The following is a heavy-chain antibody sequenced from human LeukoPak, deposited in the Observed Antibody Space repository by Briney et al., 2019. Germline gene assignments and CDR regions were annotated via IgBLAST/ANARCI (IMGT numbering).Heavy chain of an antibody. CDR1: GFTFSSYS. CDR2: ISSSGTTI. J-gene: IGHJ4*02. V-gene: IGHV3-48*04. Sequence: GGSLRLSCAASGFTFSSYSMNWVCQAPGKGLEWVSYISSSGTTIYYADSVKGRFTISRDNAKNSLYLQMNSLRAEDTAVYYCARAATTYYYDTSGYYWGQGTLVTVSS. D-gene: IGHD3-22*01. CDR3: ARAATTYYYDTSGYY.